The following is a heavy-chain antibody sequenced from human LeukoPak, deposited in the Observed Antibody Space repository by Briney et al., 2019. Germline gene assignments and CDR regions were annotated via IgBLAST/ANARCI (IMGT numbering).Heavy chain of an antibody. Sequence: SVKVSCKASGGTFSSYAISWVRQAPGQGLEWMGGIIPIFGTANYAQKFQGRVTITADESTSTAYMELSSLRSEDTAVYYCARSKTYCSSTSCYDAFDIWGQGTMVTVSS. CDR3: ARSKTYCSSTSCYDAFDI. V-gene: IGHV1-69*13. CDR2: IIPIFGTA. CDR1: GGTFSSYA. D-gene: IGHD2-2*01. J-gene: IGHJ3*02.